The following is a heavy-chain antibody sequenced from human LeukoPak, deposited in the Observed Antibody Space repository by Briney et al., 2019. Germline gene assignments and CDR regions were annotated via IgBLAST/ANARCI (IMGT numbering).Heavy chain of an antibody. J-gene: IGHJ3*02. Sequence: SETLSLTCTVSGGSISSSSYYWDWIRQPPGERLEWIGSIYYSGGTYYNPSLKSRVIISVDTSKSQFSLKLSSVTAADTAVYYCARLRTTHDAFDIWGQGTMVTVSS. CDR3: ARLRTTHDAFDI. CDR1: GGSISSSSYY. D-gene: IGHD1-7*01. V-gene: IGHV4-39*01. CDR2: IYYSGGT.